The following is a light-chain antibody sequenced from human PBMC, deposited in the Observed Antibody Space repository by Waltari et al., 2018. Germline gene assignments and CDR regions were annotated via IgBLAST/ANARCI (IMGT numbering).Light chain of an antibody. CDR2: RNN. CDR3: AVWDDSLSGVV. V-gene: IGLV1-47*01. Sequence: QSVVTQPASASGTPGQRVTIPWSGSSSNIGSYNVNWYQQLPGTAPKLLIFRNNQRPSGVPDRFSGSKSGTSASLAIGGLQSEDEADYYCAVWDDSLSGVVFGGGTKLTVL. J-gene: IGLJ2*01. CDR1: SSNIGSYN.